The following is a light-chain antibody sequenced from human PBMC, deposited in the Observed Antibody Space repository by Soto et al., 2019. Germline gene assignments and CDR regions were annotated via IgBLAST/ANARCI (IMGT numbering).Light chain of an antibody. CDR3: QQYDQWWT. J-gene: IGKJ1*01. CDR1: QSVNSN. Sequence: EIVMTQSPATLSVSPWERATFSCRASQSVNSNLAWYQLKPGQPPRLLVYGASIRATDIPARFSGSGSGTDYTLTISSLQSEDFGVYFCQQYDQWWTFGQGTKVDIK. V-gene: IGKV3-15*01. CDR2: GAS.